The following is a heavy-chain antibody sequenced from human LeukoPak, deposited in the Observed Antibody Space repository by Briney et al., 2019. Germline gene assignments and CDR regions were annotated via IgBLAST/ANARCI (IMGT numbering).Heavy chain of an antibody. CDR2: VNSDGSAT. J-gene: IGHJ4*02. V-gene: IGHV3-74*01. CDR1: GFTFSSYA. CDR3: TSFYETN. Sequence: PGGSLRLSCAASGFTFSSYAMNWVRQAPGKGLVWVSHVNSDGSATSYADSVKGRFTISRDNAKNTVYLHMNSLRVEDTAVYYCTSFYETNWGQGTLVTVSS. D-gene: IGHD2/OR15-2a*01.